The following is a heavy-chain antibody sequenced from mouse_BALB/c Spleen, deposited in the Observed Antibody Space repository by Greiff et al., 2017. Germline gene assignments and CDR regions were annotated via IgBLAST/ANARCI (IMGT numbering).Heavy chain of an antibody. J-gene: IGHJ2*01. D-gene: IGHD2-10*02. V-gene: IGHV5-9-3*01. CDR1: GFTFSSYA. Sequence: EVQLVESGGGLVKPGGSLKLSCAASGFTFSSYAMSWVRQTPEKRLEWVATISSGGSYTYYPDSVKGRFTISRDNAKNTLYLQMSSLRSEDTAMYYCARQEYGNFLDYWGQGTTLTVSS. CDR3: ARQEYGNFLDY. CDR2: ISSGGSYT.